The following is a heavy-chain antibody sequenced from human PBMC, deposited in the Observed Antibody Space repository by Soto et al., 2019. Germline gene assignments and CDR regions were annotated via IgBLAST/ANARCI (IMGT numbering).Heavy chain of an antibody. CDR2: IIPMIGIR. CDR1: GGTFSTYS. Sequence: QVQLVQSGAEVKKTGSSVKVSCKDSGGTFSTYSMFWVRQAPGQGLEWMGRIIPMIGIRNYAQRFQDRVTITADKSTATAHMELSSLRAEDTALYYCTIGSWSGEVFDIWGQGTMVTVSS. V-gene: IGHV1-69*02. D-gene: IGHD2-21*01. CDR3: TIGSWSGEVFDI. J-gene: IGHJ3*02.